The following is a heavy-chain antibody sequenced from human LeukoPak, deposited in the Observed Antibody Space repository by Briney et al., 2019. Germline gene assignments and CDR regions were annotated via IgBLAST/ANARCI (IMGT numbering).Heavy chain of an antibody. J-gene: IGHJ6*02. CDR3: ANGGTYSSGWTPGNYYYGMDV. Sequence: DSVKGRFTLSRDNSKNTLYLQMNSLRAEDTAVYYCANGGTYSSGWTPGNYYYGMDVWGQGTTVTVSS. V-gene: IGHV3-30*02. D-gene: IGHD6-19*01.